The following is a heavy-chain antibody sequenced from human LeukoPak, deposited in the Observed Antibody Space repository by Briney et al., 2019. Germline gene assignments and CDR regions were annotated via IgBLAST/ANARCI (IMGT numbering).Heavy chain of an antibody. J-gene: IGHJ4*02. CDR3: ASGPHGDLDY. Sequence: PGGSLRLSCASSGFTLSRYVMNWVRQAPGKELEWVSYISSSGSTIYYAASVKRRFTISRDNAKTSLYLHMSSLRVEDTATYYCASGPHGDLDYWGQGTLVAVSS. D-gene: IGHD4-17*01. CDR1: GFTLSRYV. V-gene: IGHV3-48*03. CDR2: ISSSGSTI.